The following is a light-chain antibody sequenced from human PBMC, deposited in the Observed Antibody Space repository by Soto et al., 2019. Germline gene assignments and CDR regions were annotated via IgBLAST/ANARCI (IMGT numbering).Light chain of an antibody. CDR1: SSDVGGYNY. CDR3: SSYTITSTLYV. CDR2: DVS. J-gene: IGLJ1*01. V-gene: IGLV2-14*01. Sequence: QSVLTQPASVSGSPGQSITISRTGTSSDVGGYNYVSWYQQHPGKAPKLMIYDVSNRPSGVSNRFSGSKSGNTASLTISGLQAEDEADYYCSSYTITSTLYVFGTGT.